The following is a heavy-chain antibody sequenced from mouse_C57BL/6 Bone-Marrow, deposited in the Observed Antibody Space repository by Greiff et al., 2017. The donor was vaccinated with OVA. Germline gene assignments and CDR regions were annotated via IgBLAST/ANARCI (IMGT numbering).Heavy chain of an antibody. Sequence: QVQLQQSGAELVRPGASVTLSCKASGYTFTDYEMHWVKQTPVHGLEWIGSIDPETGGTDYNQKFKGKAILTADKSSSTAYMELRSLTSEDSAVYNCTRDYGNDYAMGYWCQGTSVTVSA. CDR3: TRDYGNDYAMGY. J-gene: IGHJ4*01. V-gene: IGHV1-15*01. CDR1: GYTFTDYE. D-gene: IGHD2-1*01. CDR2: IDPETGGT.